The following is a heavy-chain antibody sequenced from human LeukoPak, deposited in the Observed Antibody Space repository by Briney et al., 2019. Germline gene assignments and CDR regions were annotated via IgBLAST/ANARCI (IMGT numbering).Heavy chain of an antibody. Sequence: ASVKVSCKASGYTFTGYYMHWVRQAPGQGLEWMGWINPNSGDTNYGQKFQGRVTMTRDTSISTAYMELSRLRSDDTAVYYCAREAYDSGSFRTDYYYMDVWGKGTTVTISS. V-gene: IGHV1-2*02. J-gene: IGHJ6*03. CDR3: AREAYDSGSFRTDYYYMDV. D-gene: IGHD3-10*01. CDR1: GYTFTGYY. CDR2: INPNSGDT.